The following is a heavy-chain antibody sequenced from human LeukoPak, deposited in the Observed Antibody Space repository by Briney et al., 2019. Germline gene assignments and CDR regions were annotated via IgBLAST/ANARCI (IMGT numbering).Heavy chain of an antibody. CDR3: AKEIVVVPAASIYYYYYMDV. J-gene: IGHJ6*03. D-gene: IGHD2-2*01. CDR1: GYTFTGYY. Sequence: GASXKVSCKASGYTFTGYYMHWVRQAPGQGREWMGWINPNSGGTNYAQKFQGRVTMTRDTSISKAYMEMSRLRSDDTAVYYCAKEIVVVPAASIYYYYYMDVWGKGTTVTVSS. CDR2: INPNSGGT. V-gene: IGHV1-2*02.